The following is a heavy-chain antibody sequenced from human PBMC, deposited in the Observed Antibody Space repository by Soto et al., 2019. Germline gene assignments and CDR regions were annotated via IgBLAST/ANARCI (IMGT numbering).Heavy chain of an antibody. CDR3: VHRLRQQGWYDS. CDR1: GFSLSTTGVG. D-gene: IGHD6-13*01. CDR2: IYWNDDR. Sequence: SGPTLENPTQTLTLTCTFSGFSLSTTGVGVGWIRQPPGKALEWLALIYWNDDRRYSPSLRTRLTITKDTSTNQVVLTMTNMDPVDTATYYCVHRLRQQGWYDSWGQGTLVTVSS. J-gene: IGHJ5*01. V-gene: IGHV2-5*01.